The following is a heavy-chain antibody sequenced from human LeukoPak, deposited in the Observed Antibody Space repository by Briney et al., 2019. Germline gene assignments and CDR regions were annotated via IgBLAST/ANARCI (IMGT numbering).Heavy chain of an antibody. J-gene: IGHJ4*02. V-gene: IGHV3-30-3*01. D-gene: IGHD3-22*01. CDR2: ISYDGSNK. Sequence: GGSLRLSCAASGFTFSSYAMHWVRQAPGKGLEWVAVISYDGSNKYYADSVKGGFTISRDNFKNTLYLQMNSLRAEDTAVYYCARSYYRWKYYYDSSGYPDFDYWGQGTLVTVSS. CDR3: ARSYYRWKYYYDSSGYPDFDY. CDR1: GFTFSSYA.